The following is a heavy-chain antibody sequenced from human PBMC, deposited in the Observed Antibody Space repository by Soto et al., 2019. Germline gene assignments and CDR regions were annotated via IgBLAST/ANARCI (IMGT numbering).Heavy chain of an antibody. CDR2: ISRSGDNI. CDR1: GVTFGNTA. CDR3: AKDLGSSPPGDX. Sequence: PGGSLRLSCTVSGVTFGNTAMSWARQAPGKGPEWVSTISRSGDNIYYADSVKGRFTLSRDTSKNTLYLQMNSLRAEDTAVYYCAKDLGSSPPGDXWGQGVLVTVS. D-gene: IGHD6-13*01. J-gene: IGHJ4*02. V-gene: IGHV3-23*01.